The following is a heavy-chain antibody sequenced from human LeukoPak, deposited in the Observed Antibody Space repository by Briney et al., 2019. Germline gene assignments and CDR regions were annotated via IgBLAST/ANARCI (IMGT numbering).Heavy chain of an antibody. J-gene: IGHJ5*02. CDR1: GFTFSSYA. V-gene: IGHV3-23*01. CDR2: VSGSGGST. D-gene: IGHD3-10*01. CDR3: ARDYVSGSFGP. Sequence: GSLRLSCAVSGFTFSSYAMGWVRQAPGKGLEWVSGVSGSGGSTYYADSVKGRFTISRDNSKNTLCLQMNSLRAEDTAVYYCARDYVSGSFGPWGQGTLVTVSS.